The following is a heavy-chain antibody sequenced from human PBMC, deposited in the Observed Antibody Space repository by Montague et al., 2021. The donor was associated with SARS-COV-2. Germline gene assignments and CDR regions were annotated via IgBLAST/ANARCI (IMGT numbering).Heavy chain of an antibody. CDR1: GGSVSSDNW. D-gene: IGHD1-26*01. CDR3: ALPLGGARFDP. CDR2: IYHSGTT. V-gene: IGHV4-4*02. J-gene: IGHJ5*02. Sequence: RSLTCTVSGGSVSSDNWWTWVRQPPGKGLEWIGEIYHSGTTNXNPXLQSRVTISVDKSRNHLSLNLRSVTAADTAMYYCALPLGGARFDPWGQGILVTVSS.